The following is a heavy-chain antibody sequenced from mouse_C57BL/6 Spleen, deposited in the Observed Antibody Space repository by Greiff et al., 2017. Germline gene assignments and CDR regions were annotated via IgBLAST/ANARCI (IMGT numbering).Heavy chain of an antibody. CDR2: IYPGDGDT. CDR3: AGGGGNGYGGFAY. J-gene: IGHJ3*01. Sequence: VQLQQSGPELVKPGASVKISCKASGYAFSSSWMNWVKQRPGKGLEWIGRIYPGDGDTNYNGKFKGKDTLTADKSSSTAYMQLSSLTSEDSAVYFYAGGGGNGYGGFAYWGQGTLVTVSA. CDR1: GYAFSSSW. V-gene: IGHV1-82*01. D-gene: IGHD1-1*01.